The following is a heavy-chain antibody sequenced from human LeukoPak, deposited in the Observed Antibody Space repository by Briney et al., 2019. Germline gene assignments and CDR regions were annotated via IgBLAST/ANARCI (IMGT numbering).Heavy chain of an antibody. J-gene: IGHJ4*02. D-gene: IGHD6-6*01. CDR2: MNPNSGNT. CDR3: ARSLGEQLVGY. Sequence: GASVKVSCKASGYTFTSYDINWVRQATGQGLEWMGWMNPNSGNTGYAQKFQGRVTMTRDMSTSTVYMELSSLRSEDTAVYYCARSLGEQLVGYWGQGTLVTVSS. V-gene: IGHV1-8*02. CDR1: GYTFTSYD.